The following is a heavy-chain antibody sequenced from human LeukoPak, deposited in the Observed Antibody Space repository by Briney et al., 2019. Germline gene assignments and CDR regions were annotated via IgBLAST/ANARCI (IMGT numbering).Heavy chain of an antibody. CDR3: ARAFRGIFGVFEAFDI. J-gene: IGHJ3*02. Sequence: SETLPLTCAVYIDSFSNYHWNWIRQTPAKGMEWIGEVNESGGTNISPSLRSRVILSVDTSKNQFSLKLISVTAADTAVYYCARAFRGIFGVFEAFDIWGQGTMVTVSS. CDR2: VNESGGT. V-gene: IGHV4-34*01. D-gene: IGHD3-3*01. CDR1: IDSFSNYH.